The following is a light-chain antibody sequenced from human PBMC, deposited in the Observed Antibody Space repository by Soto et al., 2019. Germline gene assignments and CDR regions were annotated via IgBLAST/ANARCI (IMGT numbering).Light chain of an antibody. J-gene: IGKJ4*01. CDR1: QSVGNN. Sequence: ETVMTQSPATMSVSPGERATLACRASQSVGNNLAWYQQRPGQAPRLLIYGASIRDTGIPARFSGSGSGTEFTLTISSLQSEDFEVYDCQQYNSWTLTFGGGTKVDNK. CDR3: QQYNSWTLT. CDR2: GAS. V-gene: IGKV3-15*01.